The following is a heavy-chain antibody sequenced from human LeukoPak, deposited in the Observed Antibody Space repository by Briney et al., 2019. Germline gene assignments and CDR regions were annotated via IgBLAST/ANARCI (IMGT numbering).Heavy chain of an antibody. D-gene: IGHD2/OR15-2a*01. Sequence: SETLSLTCTVSGASISSSSYYWAWIRQPPGKGLEWIGSIYYSGSTHYNPSLKSRVTISVDTSKNQFSLRLSSVTAADTAVYYFARHSTHYYYFDFWGQGTLVTVSS. J-gene: IGHJ4*02. CDR2: IYYSGST. CDR1: GASISSSSYY. CDR3: ARHSTHYYYFDF. V-gene: IGHV4-39*01.